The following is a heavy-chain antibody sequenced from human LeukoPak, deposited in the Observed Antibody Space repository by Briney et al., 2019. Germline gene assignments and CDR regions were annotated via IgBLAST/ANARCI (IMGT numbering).Heavy chain of an antibody. J-gene: IGHJ4*02. V-gene: IGHV4-59*02. CDR3: ARDNRRGYDSSGYDY. D-gene: IGHD3-22*01. CDR2: IYHSGTT. CDR1: GGSVNDYY. Sequence: SETLSLTCAVSGGSVNDYYWSWIRQPPGKGLEGIGYIYHSGTTNFSPSLRSRVAVSVDTSKNQFSLRLSSVTAADTAVYYCARDNRRGYDSSGYDYRGQGTLVTVSS.